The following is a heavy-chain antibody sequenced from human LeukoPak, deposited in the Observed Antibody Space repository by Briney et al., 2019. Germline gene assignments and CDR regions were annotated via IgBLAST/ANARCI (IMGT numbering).Heavy chain of an antibody. J-gene: IGHJ4*02. Sequence: SGGSLRLSCAASGLTFSDYAMSWFRQAPGKGLEWVSTITSGFTPHYDDSVKGRFPISRDHPKNMFHLQLNSLRAENTAVYYCAKDYSDSRVADVFFEYWGQGTPVTVSS. D-gene: IGHD2-15*01. CDR1: GLTFSDYA. V-gene: IGHV3-23*01. CDR3: AKDYSDSRVADVFFEY. CDR2: ITSGFTP.